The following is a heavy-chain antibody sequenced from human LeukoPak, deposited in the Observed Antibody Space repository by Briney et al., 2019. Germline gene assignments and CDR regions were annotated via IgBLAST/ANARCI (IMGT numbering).Heavy chain of an antibody. CDR2: INHTGRT. D-gene: IGHD7-27*01. Sequence: SETLSLTCAVCGGCFSGCYWSGLRQPPGKGLEWIGEINHTGRTNYNPSLKSRVTISVNTSKNQFSLQLTSVTAVDTAVYYCAKGWGEPPPGYWGQGSRVTVSS. CDR1: GGCFSGCY. CDR3: AKGWGEPPPGY. J-gene: IGHJ4*02. V-gene: IGHV4-34*01.